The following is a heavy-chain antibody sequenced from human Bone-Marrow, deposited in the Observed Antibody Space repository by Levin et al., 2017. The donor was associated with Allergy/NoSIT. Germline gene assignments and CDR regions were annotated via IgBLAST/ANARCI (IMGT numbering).Heavy chain of an antibody. D-gene: IGHD1-1*01. Sequence: PSETLSLTCAVSGESFSGYFWTWIRQSPGQGLEWLGQINFNGITTYNPSFERRVVLSVDPTKRQFSLKLNYLTAADTAVYCCARGGEVPSQDYFDYWGQGTPVTVSS. CDR1: GESFSGYF. V-gene: IGHV4-34*01. J-gene: IGHJ4*02. CDR3: ARGGEVPSQDYFDY. CDR2: INFNGIT.